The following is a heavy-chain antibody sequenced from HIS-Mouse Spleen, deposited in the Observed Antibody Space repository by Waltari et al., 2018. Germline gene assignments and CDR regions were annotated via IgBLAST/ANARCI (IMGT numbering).Heavy chain of an antibody. CDR2: IYTSGSP. Sequence: QVQLQESGPGLVKPSETLSLTCTVSGGSISSYYWSWIRQPAGKGLEWIGRIYTSGSPNSNPTLTMSVDTSKNQFSLKLSSVTAADTAVYYCARDFHDFWSGYYGGDKKHDAFDIWGQGTMVTVSS. CDR3: ARDFHDFWSGYYGGDKKHDAFDI. V-gene: IGHV4-4*07. CDR1: GGSISSYY. J-gene: IGHJ3*02. D-gene: IGHD3-3*01.